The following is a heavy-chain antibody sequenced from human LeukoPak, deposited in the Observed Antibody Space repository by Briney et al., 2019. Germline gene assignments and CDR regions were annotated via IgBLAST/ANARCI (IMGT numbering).Heavy chain of an antibody. CDR3: ARDQGGSYGIALGY. Sequence: GASVKVSCKASGYTFTGYYMHWVRQAPGQGLEWMGWINPNSGGTNYAQKLQGRVTMTTDTSTSTAYMELRSLRSDDTAVYYCARDQGGSYGIALGYWGQGTLVTVSS. CDR2: INPNSGGT. CDR1: GYTFTGYY. V-gene: IGHV1-2*02. D-gene: IGHD1-26*01. J-gene: IGHJ4*02.